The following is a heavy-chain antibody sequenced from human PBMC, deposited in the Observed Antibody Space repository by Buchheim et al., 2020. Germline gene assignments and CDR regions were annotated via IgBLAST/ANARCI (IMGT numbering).Heavy chain of an antibody. J-gene: IGHJ6*02. V-gene: IGHV3-7*03. Sequence: EVQLVESGGDLVQPGGSLRLSCTASEFTLTPYWVRWVRQAPGKGLEWVATIDPDGSQTYYLDSVEGRFTISRDNAKNSVGLQLNSLRAEDTAIYYCARTLRSTKGMDVWGQGTT. CDR3: ARTLRSTKGMDV. CDR1: EFTLTPYW. CDR2: IDPDGSQT. D-gene: IGHD2-21*02.